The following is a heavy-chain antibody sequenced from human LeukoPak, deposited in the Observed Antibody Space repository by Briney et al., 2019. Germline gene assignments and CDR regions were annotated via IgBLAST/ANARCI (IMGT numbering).Heavy chain of an antibody. V-gene: IGHV3-7*01. Sequence: GGSLRLSCAASGFTISSYWMSWVRQAPGKGLEWMANIKQDGSEKYYVDSVKGGFTISSDTAKHSLYQQMNSLRAEDTAVYDVARIDYGDYEGTYFDYWGQGTLVTVSS. CDR3: ARIDYGDYEGTYFDY. D-gene: IGHD4-17*01. CDR2: IKQDGSEK. J-gene: IGHJ4*02. CDR1: GFTISSYW.